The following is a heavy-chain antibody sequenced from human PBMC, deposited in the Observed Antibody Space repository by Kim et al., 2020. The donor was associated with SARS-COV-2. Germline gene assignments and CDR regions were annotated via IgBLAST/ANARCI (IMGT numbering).Heavy chain of an antibody. V-gene: IGHV6-1*01. J-gene: IGHJ3*02. D-gene: IGHD3-10*01. CDR2: TYYRSKWYN. CDR3: AFSLRSDAFDI. CDR1: GDSVSSNSAA. Sequence: SQTLSLTCAISGDSVSSNSAAWNWLRQSPSRGLEWLGRTYYRSKWYNDYAVSVKSRMIINPDTSKNQLSLQLNSVTPEDTAIYYCAFSLRSDAFDIWGQGTMVSVSS.